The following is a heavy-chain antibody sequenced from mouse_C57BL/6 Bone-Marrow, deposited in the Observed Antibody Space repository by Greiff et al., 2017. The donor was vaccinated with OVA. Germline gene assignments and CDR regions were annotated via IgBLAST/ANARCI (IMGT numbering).Heavy chain of an antibody. D-gene: IGHD1-1*02. V-gene: IGHV5-4*01. CDR2: ISDGGSYT. CDR1: GFTFSSYA. Sequence: EVQLVESGGGLVKPGGSLKLSCAASGFTFSSYAMSWVRQTPEKRLEWVATISDGGSYTYYPDKVKGRFTISRDNAKNNLYLQMSHLKSEDTAMYYCARASGGYLYAMDYWGQGTSVTVSS. J-gene: IGHJ4*01. CDR3: ARASGGYLYAMDY.